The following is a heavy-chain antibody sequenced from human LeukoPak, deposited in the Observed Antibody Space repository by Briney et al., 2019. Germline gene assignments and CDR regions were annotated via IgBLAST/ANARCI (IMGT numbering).Heavy chain of an antibody. Sequence: GASVKVSCKASGGTFSSYAISWVRQAPGQGLEWMGGIIPIFGTANYAQKFQGRVTITTDESTSTAYMELSSLRSEDTAVYYCARGYYYDSSGYYEMRAFDIWGQGTMVTVSS. CDR3: ARGYYYDSSGYYEMRAFDI. D-gene: IGHD3-22*01. CDR2: IIPIFGTA. V-gene: IGHV1-69*05. J-gene: IGHJ3*02. CDR1: GGTFSSYA.